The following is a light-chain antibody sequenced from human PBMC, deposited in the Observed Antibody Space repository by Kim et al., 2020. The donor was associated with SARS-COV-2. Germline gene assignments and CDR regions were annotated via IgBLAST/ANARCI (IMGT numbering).Light chain of an antibody. J-gene: IGKJ2*01. CDR2: AAS. CDR3: QQVYSTPFT. V-gene: IGKV1-39*01. CDR1: QTISKS. Sequence: DIQMTQSPSSLSASVGDRVTLTCRASQTISKSLNWFQQKPGKAPKLLMFAASNLESGVPSRFSGGGSGTDFTFTISSLQPEDLATYNCQQVYSTPFTFDQGTKLEI.